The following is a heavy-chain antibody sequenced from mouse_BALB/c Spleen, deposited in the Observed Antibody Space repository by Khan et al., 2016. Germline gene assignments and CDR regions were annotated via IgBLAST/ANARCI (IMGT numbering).Heavy chain of an antibody. Sequence: QVQLKESGAELAKPGASVKMSCKASGYTFTSYWMHWVKQRPGQGLEWFGYINPSTGYTEYNQKFKDKATLTADKSSSTAYMQLSSLTSEDSAVXYCAIYDGYYFDYWGQGTTLTVSS. CDR1: GYTFTSYW. J-gene: IGHJ2*01. CDR2: INPSTGYT. CDR3: AIYDGYYFDY. D-gene: IGHD2-3*01. V-gene: IGHV1-7*01.